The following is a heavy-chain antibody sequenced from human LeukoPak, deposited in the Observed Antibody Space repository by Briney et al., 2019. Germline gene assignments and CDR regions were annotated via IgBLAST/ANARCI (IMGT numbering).Heavy chain of an antibody. D-gene: IGHD7-27*01. J-gene: IGHJ4*02. Sequence: SETLSLTCTVSGGSISSSSYYWGWIRQPPGKGLEWIGRIYTSGSTNYNPSLKSRVTMSVDTSKNQFSLKLSSVTAADTAVYYCARGRKTGDLDYWGQGTLVTVSS. CDR2: IYTSGST. V-gene: IGHV4-61*05. CDR3: ARGRKTGDLDY. CDR1: GGSISSSSYY.